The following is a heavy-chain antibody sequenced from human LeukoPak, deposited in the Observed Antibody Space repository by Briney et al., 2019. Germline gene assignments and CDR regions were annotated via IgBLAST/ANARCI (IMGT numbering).Heavy chain of an antibody. CDR3: PKHLGRFQLNVVVVPPGCFDS. V-gene: IGHV3-23*01. J-gene: IGHJ3*02. D-gene: IGHD2-2*01. CDR2: ISGSGGST. CDR1: GCTFTSYA. Sequence: GGSLRLSCEASGCTFTSYAMSWVRQAPGQGLEWVSAISGSGGSTYYADSVKGRFTISTDNSKSTLYMQMTSLRADDTAVYSCPKHLGRFQLNVVVVPPGCFDSRGKGTMGTVS.